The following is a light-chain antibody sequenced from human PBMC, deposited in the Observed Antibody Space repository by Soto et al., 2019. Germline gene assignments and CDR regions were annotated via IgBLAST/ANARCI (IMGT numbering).Light chain of an antibody. J-gene: IGKJ1*01. V-gene: IGKV3-15*01. CDR3: QQYFNWPRT. Sequence: EIVMTQSPATLSVSPGERATLSCRASQSVSTTLAWYQQKPGQAPRLLIYGASTRATGVPARITGSGSGTDFTLTISSLQSEDFAIYYCQQYFNWPRTFGQGTKVDIK. CDR2: GAS. CDR1: QSVSTT.